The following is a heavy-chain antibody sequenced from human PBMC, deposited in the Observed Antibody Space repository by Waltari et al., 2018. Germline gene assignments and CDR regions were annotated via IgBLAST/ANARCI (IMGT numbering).Heavy chain of an antibody. CDR3: ARDPGGAVAGTGDRWFDP. J-gene: IGHJ5*02. CDR1: GYTFTSYA. V-gene: IGHV7-4-1*02. Sequence: QVQLVQSGSELKKPGASVKVSCKASGYTFTSYAMNWVRQAPGQGLEWMGWINTNNGNPNYAQGFTGRFVFSLDTSFITAYLQISSLKAEDTALYYCARDPGGAVAGTGDRWFDPWGQGTLVTVSS. D-gene: IGHD6-19*01. CDR2: INTNNGNP.